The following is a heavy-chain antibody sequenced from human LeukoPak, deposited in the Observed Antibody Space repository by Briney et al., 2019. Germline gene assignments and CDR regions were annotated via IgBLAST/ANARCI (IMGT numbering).Heavy chain of an antibody. D-gene: IGHD3-10*01. CDR2: INSNSWCT. CDR1: GYTYPGYY. J-gene: IGHJ5*02. CDR3: ARDLDYYGSGSYYNVPGNWFDP. V-gene: IGHV1-2*04. Sequence: ASVTDSCKATGYTYPGYYMHWLGQAAGQGLDWMGLINSNSWCTNFAQKFQGWVTMTRDTSISTAYMELSRLRSDDTAVYYCARDLDYYGSGSYYNVPGNWFDPWGQGTLVTVSS.